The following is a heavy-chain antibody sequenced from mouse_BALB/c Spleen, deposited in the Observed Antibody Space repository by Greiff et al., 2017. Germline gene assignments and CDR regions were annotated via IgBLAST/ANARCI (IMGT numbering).Heavy chain of an antibody. CDR2: INPSTGYT. CDR1: GYTFTSYW. V-gene: IGHV1S26*01. CDR3: AGNYDYDGAMDY. Sequence: QVQLKQSGPELVKPGASVKMSCKASGYTFTSYWMHWVKQRPGQGLEWIGYINPSTGYTEYNQKFKDKATLTADKSSSTAYMQLSSPTSEDSAVYYCAGNYDYDGAMDYWGQGTSVTVSS. J-gene: IGHJ4*01. D-gene: IGHD2-4*01.